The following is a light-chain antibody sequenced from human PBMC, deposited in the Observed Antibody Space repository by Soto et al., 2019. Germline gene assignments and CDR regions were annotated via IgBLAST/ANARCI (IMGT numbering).Light chain of an antibody. J-gene: IGKJ1*01. Sequence: EILLTQSPATLSVSPGETATLSCRASQSVSTNLAWYQQRPGQAPKLLIYGASTRATGIPPRFSGSGSATEFTLTIGSLQSEDFAVYYCQQYNDWPPLTFGQGTKVEIK. CDR3: QQYNDWPPLT. CDR1: QSVSTN. V-gene: IGKV3-15*01. CDR2: GAS.